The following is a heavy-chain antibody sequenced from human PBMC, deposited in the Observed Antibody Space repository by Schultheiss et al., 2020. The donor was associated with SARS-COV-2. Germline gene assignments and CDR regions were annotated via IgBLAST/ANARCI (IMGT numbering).Heavy chain of an antibody. CDR2: ISTSGTT. J-gene: IGHJ5*02. D-gene: IGHD3-22*01. Sequence: SQTLSLTCTVSGGSISSGSYYWSWIRQPAGKGLEWIGHISTSGTTNYNPSLKSRVTISVDTSKNQFSLKLSSVTAADTAVYYCARAPPSNYYDSSDGNGWFDPWGQGTLGTVSS. CDR3: ARAPPSNYYDSSDGNGWFDP. V-gene: IGHV4-61*09. CDR1: GGSISSGSYY.